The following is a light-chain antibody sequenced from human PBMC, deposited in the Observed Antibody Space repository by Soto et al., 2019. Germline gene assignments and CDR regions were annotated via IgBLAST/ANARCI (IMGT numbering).Light chain of an antibody. Sequence: LTQSPLSLPVRPGEPASTSCRSNQSLVHSDGIAYFSWFQQRPGRSPRRLIYKVSNRDSGVPARFSGSGSGTDFALKISRVEAEDVGVYYCMQGTHWPITFGQGTRLEIK. CDR2: KVS. J-gene: IGKJ5*01. CDR3: MQGTHWPIT. CDR1: QSLVHSDGIAY. V-gene: IGKV2-30*02.